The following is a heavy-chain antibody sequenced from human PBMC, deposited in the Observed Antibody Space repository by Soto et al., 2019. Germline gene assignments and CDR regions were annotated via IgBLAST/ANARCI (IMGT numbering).Heavy chain of an antibody. CDR3: AKAGGVAGTYYYYYYYMDV. Sequence: GGSLRLSCAASGFTFSSYAMSWVRQAPGKGLEWVSAISGSGGSTYYADSVKGRFTISRDNSKNTLYLQMNSLRAEDTAVYYCAKAGGVAGTYYYYYYYMDVWGKGTTVTVSS. J-gene: IGHJ6*03. CDR2: ISGSGGST. D-gene: IGHD6-19*01. V-gene: IGHV3-23*01. CDR1: GFTFSSYA.